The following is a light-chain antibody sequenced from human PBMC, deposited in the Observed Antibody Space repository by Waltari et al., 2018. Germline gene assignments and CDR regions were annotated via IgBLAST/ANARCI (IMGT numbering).Light chain of an antibody. CDR3: QQYSSPPMYT. V-gene: IGKV3-20*01. CDR2: DAS. Sequence: VLTQSPATLSSHPGERASLPYRASQRVGNTYFAWYQQKPGQAPRLLIYDASTRATGVPDRFSGSGSGADFTLTISRLEPEDFGVYYCQQYSSPPMYTFGQGTKLEIK. J-gene: IGKJ2*01. CDR1: QRVGNTY.